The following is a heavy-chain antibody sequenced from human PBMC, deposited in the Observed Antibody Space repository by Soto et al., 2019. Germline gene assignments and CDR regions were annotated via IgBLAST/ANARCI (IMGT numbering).Heavy chain of an antibody. CDR3: ARDRLDTAMAIPFVY. CDR1: GFTFSSYS. V-gene: IGHV3-21*01. Sequence: GGSLRLSCAASGFTFSSYSMNWVRQAPGKGLEWVSSISSSSSYIYYADSVKGRFTISRDNAKNSLYLQMDSLGAEDTAVYYCARDRLDTAMAIPFVYWGQGTLVTVST. CDR2: ISSSSSYI. J-gene: IGHJ4*02. D-gene: IGHD5-18*01.